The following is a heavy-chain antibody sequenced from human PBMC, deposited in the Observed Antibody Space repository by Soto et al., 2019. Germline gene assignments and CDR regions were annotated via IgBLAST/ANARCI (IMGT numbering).Heavy chain of an antibody. CDR2: INHSGST. CDR1: GGSFSGYY. J-gene: IGHJ4*02. CDR3: ARAGRQQWLVQNCFDY. D-gene: IGHD6-19*01. V-gene: IGHV4-34*01. Sequence: SETLSLTCAVYGGSFSGYYWSWIRHPPGKGLEWIGEINHSGSTNYNPSLKSRVTISVDTSKNQFSLKLSSVTAADTAVYYCARAGRQQWLVQNCFDYWGQGTLVTVPS.